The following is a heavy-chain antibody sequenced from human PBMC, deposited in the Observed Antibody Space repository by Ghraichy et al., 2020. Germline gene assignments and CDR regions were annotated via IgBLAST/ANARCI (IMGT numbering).Heavy chain of an antibody. D-gene: IGHD6-13*01. CDR2: ISSNGGST. CDR3: VKDRDSSSWFQGGNWFDP. Sequence: GGSLRLSCSASGFTFSSYAMHWVRQAPGKGLEYVSTISSNGGSTYYADSVKGRFTISRDNSKNTLYLQMSSLRAEDTAVYYCVKDRDSSSWFQGGNWFDPWGQGTLVTVSS. J-gene: IGHJ5*02. CDR1: GFTFSSYA. V-gene: IGHV3-64D*06.